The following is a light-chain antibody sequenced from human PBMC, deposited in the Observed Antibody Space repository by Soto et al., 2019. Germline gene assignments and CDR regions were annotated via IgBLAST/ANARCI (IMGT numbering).Light chain of an antibody. V-gene: IGKV3-20*01. CDR1: QSVSGRY. CDR3: QQYGSSTST. Sequence: EIVLTQSPGTRSVSPGERATLSCRASQSVSGRYLAWYQQKPGQAPRLLIYGASTRATGIPDRFSGSGSGTDFTLTISRLEHEDSAVYYCQQYGSSTSTFGQGTKVDIK. CDR2: GAS. J-gene: IGKJ1*01.